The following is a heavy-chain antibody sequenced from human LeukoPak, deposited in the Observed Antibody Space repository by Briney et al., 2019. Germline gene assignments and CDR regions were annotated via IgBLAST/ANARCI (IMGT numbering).Heavy chain of an antibody. CDR3: AKDRAYDILTGTEDY. J-gene: IGHJ4*02. CDR1: GFTFSSYA. CDR2: ISGSGGST. Sequence: GGSLRLSCAASGFTFSSYAMSWVRQAPGKGLEWVSAISGSGGSTYYADSVKGRFTISRDNSKNTLYLQMNNLRAEDTAVYYCAKDRAYDILTGTEDYWGQGTLVTVSS. V-gene: IGHV3-23*01. D-gene: IGHD3-9*01.